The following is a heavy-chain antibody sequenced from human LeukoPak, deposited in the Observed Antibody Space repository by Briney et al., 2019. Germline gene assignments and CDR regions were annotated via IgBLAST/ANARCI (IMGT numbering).Heavy chain of an antibody. CDR3: ARVRYRLAETYIDY. V-gene: IGHV1-2*02. J-gene: IGHJ4*02. CDR2: INPNSGDT. Sequence: ASVKVSCKASGYIFTGYYMHWVRQAPGQGLEWMGWINPNSGDTNYAQKFQGRVTMTRNTSISTAYMELSRLRSDDTAVYYCARVRYRLAETYIDYWGQGTLVTVSS. CDR1: GYIFTGYY. D-gene: IGHD3-16*01.